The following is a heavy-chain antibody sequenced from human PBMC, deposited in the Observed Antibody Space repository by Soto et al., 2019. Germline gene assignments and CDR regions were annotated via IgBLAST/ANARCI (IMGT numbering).Heavy chain of an antibody. Sequence: SETLSLTCAVYGGSFSGYYWSWIRQPPGKGLEWIGEINHSGSTNYNPSLKSRVTISVDTSKNQFSLKLSSVTAADTAVYYCARNYYGSGSYLHWGQGTLVTVSS. V-gene: IGHV4-34*01. J-gene: IGHJ4*02. D-gene: IGHD3-10*01. CDR1: GGSFSGYY. CDR2: INHSGST. CDR3: ARNYYGSGSYLH.